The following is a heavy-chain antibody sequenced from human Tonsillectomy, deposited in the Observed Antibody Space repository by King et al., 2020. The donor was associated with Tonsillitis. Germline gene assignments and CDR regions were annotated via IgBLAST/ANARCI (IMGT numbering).Heavy chain of an antibody. Sequence: VQLVQSGAEVKKPGASVKVSCKASGYTFTGYYMHWVRQAPGQGLEWMGWINPNSGGTNYAQNFKGRVTVTRDTSISTAYMKLNSLRSDDTAVYYCARGSGYSYVYLSQALVDYWGQGTLVTVSS. J-gene: IGHJ4*02. CDR1: GYTFTGYY. CDR3: ARGSGYSYVYLSQALVDY. D-gene: IGHD5-18*01. V-gene: IGHV1-2*02. CDR2: INPNSGGT.